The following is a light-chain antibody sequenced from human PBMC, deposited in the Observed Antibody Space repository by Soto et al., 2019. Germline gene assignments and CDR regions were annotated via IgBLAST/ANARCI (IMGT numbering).Light chain of an antibody. CDR2: EVN. V-gene: IGLV2-8*01. J-gene: IGLJ3*02. CDR1: SSDIGAYNY. CDR3: GAHAGSNTWV. Sequence: QSALAQSPSASGSPGQSVTISCIGSSSDIGAYNYVSWYQHHPGKAPKLIIYEVNKRPSGVPDRFSGSKSGNTASLNVSGLQADDEADYYCGAHAGSNTWVFGGGTKVTVL.